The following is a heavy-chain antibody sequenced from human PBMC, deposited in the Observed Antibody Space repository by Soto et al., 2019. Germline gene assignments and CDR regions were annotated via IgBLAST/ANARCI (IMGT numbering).Heavy chain of an antibody. Sequence: PGESLKISCKGSGYSFTSYWIGWVRQMPGKGLEWMGIIYPGDSDTRYSPSFQGQVTISADKSISTAYLQWSSLKASDTAMYYCARHRFSAIAARQDYYYGMDVWGQGTTVTSP. CDR1: GYSFTSYW. V-gene: IGHV5-51*01. CDR2: IYPGDSDT. J-gene: IGHJ6*02. CDR3: ARHRFSAIAARQDYYYGMDV. D-gene: IGHD6-6*01.